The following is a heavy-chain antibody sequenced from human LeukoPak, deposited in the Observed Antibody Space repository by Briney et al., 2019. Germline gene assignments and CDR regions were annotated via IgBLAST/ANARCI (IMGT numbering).Heavy chain of an antibody. V-gene: IGHV4-4*02. J-gene: IGHJ4*02. CDR3: TRENRPFCPFAY. CDR1: GGSIDITNY. Sequence: SETLSLTCGVSGGSIDITNYRSWVRQAPGKGLEWIGEISHSGTTNYNPSLRSRVTMFLDRANNQFSLSLTSVTAADSAVYYCTRENRPFCPFAYWGQGVLVTVSS. D-gene: IGHD2/OR15-2a*01. CDR2: ISHSGTT.